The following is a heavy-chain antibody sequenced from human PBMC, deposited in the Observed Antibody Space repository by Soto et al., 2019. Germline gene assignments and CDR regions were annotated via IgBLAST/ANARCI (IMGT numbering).Heavy chain of an antibody. Sequence: QVQLVQSGAEVKKPGSSVKVSCKTSGGTISNYAISWVRQAPGQGLEWMGGIIPLLGTTNYAQKFQGRVTITADESTRTAYRELSSLRSEDTAVYYCARGGFWSGYYSWFDPWGQGTLVTVSS. D-gene: IGHD3-3*01. CDR3: ARGGFWSGYYSWFDP. CDR2: IIPLLGTT. V-gene: IGHV1-69*12. CDR1: GGTISNYA. J-gene: IGHJ5*02.